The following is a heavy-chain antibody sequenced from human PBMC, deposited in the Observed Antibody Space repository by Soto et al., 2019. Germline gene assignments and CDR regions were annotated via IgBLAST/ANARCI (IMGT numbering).Heavy chain of an antibody. Sequence: QVQLQESGPGLVKPSQTLSLTCTVSGGSISSGDYYWSWIRQPPGKGLEWIGYIYYSGSTYYNPSLKSRVTISVDTSKNQFSLKLSSVTAADTAVYYCARVVDSITMIVVVGPGGLADDAFDIWGQGTMVTVSS. D-gene: IGHD3-22*01. CDR2: IYYSGST. CDR1: GGSISSGDYY. CDR3: ARVVDSITMIVVVGPGGLADDAFDI. V-gene: IGHV4-30-4*01. J-gene: IGHJ3*02.